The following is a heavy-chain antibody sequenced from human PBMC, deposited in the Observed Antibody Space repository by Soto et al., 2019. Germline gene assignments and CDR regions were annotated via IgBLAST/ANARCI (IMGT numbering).Heavy chain of an antibody. D-gene: IGHD2-15*01. J-gene: IGHJ6*02. V-gene: IGHV1-69*12. Sequence: QVQLVQSGAEVKKPGSSVKVSCKASGGTFSSYAISWVRQAPGQGLEWMGGIIRIFGTADYAQKFQGRVTITADESTSTAYMELRSLRSEDTAVYYCASSGYCSGGSCSYPQYYYYGMDVWGQGTTVTVSS. CDR3: ASSGYCSGGSCSYPQYYYYGMDV. CDR1: GGTFSSYA. CDR2: IIRIFGTA.